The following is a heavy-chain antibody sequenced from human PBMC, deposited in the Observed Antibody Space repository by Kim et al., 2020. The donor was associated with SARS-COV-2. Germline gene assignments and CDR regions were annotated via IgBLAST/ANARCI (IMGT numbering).Heavy chain of an antibody. Sequence: SETLSLTCTVSGGSISSYYWSWIRQPPGKGLEWIGYIYYSGSTNYNPSLKSRVTISVDTSKNQFSLKLSSVTAADTAVYYCAREMVVAATHTGSYYYYGMDVWGQGTTVTVSS. J-gene: IGHJ6*02. CDR2: IYYSGST. V-gene: IGHV4-59*01. CDR3: AREMVVAATHTGSYYYYGMDV. D-gene: IGHD2-15*01. CDR1: GGSISSYY.